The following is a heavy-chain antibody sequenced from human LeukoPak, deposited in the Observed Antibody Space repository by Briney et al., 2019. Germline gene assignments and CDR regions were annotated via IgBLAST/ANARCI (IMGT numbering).Heavy chain of an antibody. CDR2: TYYRSKWYK. V-gene: IGHV6-1*01. D-gene: IGHD3-3*01. J-gene: IGHJ4*02. CDR3: AREFRAKVPTYYDFWSGHRWGKYYFDY. Sequence: SQTLSLTCAISGDSVSSNSATWNWIRQSPSRGLEWLGRTYYRSKWYKYYAVSVKGRITINPDTSKNQFSLKLSSVTAADTAVYYCAREFRAKVPTYYDFWSGHRWGKYYFDYWGQGTLVTVSS. CDR1: GDSVSSNSAT.